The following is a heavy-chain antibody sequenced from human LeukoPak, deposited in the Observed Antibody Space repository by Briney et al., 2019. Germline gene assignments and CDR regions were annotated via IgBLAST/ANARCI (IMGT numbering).Heavy chain of an antibody. D-gene: IGHD6-19*01. V-gene: IGHV3-48*01. CDR1: GFTFSSYS. CDR2: ISSSSSTI. J-gene: IGHJ6*03. Sequence: PGGSLRLSCAASGFTFSSYSMNWVRQAPGKGLEWVSYISSSSSTIYYADSVKGRFTISRDNAKNSLYLQMNSLRAEDTAVYYCAREGQFIAVAEGVGYYYYYMDVWGKGTTVTISS. CDR3: AREGQFIAVAEGVGYYYYYMDV.